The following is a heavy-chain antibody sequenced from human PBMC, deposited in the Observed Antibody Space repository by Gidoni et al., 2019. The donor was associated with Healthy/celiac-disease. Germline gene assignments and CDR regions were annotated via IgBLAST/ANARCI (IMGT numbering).Heavy chain of an antibody. J-gene: IGHJ6*02. CDR2: ISYDGSNK. Sequence: QVQLVESGGGVVQPGRSLRLSCAASGFTFSSYGMHWVRQAPGKGLEWVAVISYDGSNKYYADSVKGRFTISRDNSKNTLYLQMNSLRAEDTAVYYCAKDGSAKGYYYGMDVWGQGTTVTVSS. D-gene: IGHD5-12*01. CDR1: GFTFSSYG. CDR3: AKDGSAKGYYYGMDV. V-gene: IGHV3-30*18.